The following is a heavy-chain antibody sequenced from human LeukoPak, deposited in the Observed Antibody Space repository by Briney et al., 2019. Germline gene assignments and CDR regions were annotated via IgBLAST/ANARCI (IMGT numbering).Heavy chain of an antibody. CDR2: ISSRGDII. CDR3: ARGDASATYHMDV. J-gene: IGHJ6*03. V-gene: IGHV3-11*04. CDR1: GFSFSGSY. Sequence: PEWSLRLSCAASGFSFSGSYMNWIRRSPGKELEWIAYISSRGDIIKYADSVKGRFTISRDNAKNSLYLKMNSLRVDDTAMYYCARGDASATYHMDVWGKGTSVTVSS.